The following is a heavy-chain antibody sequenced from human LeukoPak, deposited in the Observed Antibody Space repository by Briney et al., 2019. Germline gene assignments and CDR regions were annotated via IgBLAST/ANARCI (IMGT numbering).Heavy chain of an antibody. CDR2: IYPGDSDT. Sequence: GESLKISCKGSGYGFTSYWTGWVRQMPGKGLEWMGIIYPGDSDTRYSPSFQGQVTISADKSISTAYLQWSSLKASDTAMYYCARRRQLNWFDPWGQGTLVTVSS. CDR1: GYGFTSYW. CDR3: ARRRQLNWFDP. V-gene: IGHV5-51*01. D-gene: IGHD6-19*01. J-gene: IGHJ5*02.